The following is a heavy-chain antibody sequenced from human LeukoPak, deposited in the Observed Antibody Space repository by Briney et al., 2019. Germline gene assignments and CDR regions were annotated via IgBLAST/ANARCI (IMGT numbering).Heavy chain of an antibody. J-gene: IGHJ4*02. V-gene: IGHV4-39*07. CDR2: IYYSGST. D-gene: IGHD5-12*01. Sequence: PSETLSLTCTVSGGSISSSNYYWGWIRQPPGKGLEWIGSIYYSGSTYYNPSLKSRVTISVDTSKNQFSLKLSSVTAADTAVYYCARGTGGYDETNFDYWGQGTLVTVSS. CDR3: ARGTGGYDETNFDY. CDR1: GGSISSSNYY.